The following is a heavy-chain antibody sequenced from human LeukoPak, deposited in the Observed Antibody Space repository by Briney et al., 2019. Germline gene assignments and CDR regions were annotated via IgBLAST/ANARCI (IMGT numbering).Heavy chain of an antibody. J-gene: IGHJ4*02. CDR3: ARAAAVGATPFDY. CDR1: GYTFTSYA. V-gene: IGHV1-46*01. Sequence: ASVKVSCKASGYTFTSYAMHWVRQAPGQWLEWMGIINPSGGSTSYAQKFQGRVTMTRDTSTSTVYMELSSLRSEDTAVYYCARAAAVGATPFDYWGQGTLVTVSS. D-gene: IGHD1-26*01. CDR2: INPSGGST.